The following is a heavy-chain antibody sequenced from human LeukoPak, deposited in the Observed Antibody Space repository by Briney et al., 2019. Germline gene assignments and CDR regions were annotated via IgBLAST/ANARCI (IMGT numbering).Heavy chain of an antibody. J-gene: IGHJ4*02. CDR1: ELTNSTNV. V-gene: IGHV3-23*01. Sequence: PGGSLRLSCAASELTNSTNVFTWVRQAPGKGLEWVSIIGTADGNTYYTDSVKGRFTTSRDNSKNTLYLQMNSLRAEDTAVYYCARDCYTTGCDWGQGTLVTVSS. D-gene: IGHD3-16*02. CDR3: ARDCYTTGCD. CDR2: IGTADGNT.